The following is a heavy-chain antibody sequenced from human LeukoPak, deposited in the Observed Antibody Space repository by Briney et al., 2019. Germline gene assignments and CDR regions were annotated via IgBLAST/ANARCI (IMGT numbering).Heavy chain of an antibody. Sequence: GGSLRLSCAASGFTFSNAWMSWVRQAPGKGLEWVGCIKSRTDGGTTDYAAPVKGRFTISRDDSKNTLYLQMNSLKTEDTAVYYCAKDRRYCSGGSCYSDGEPGYFDYWGQGTLVTVSS. CDR2: IKSRTDGGTT. CDR3: AKDRRYCSGGSCYSDGEPGYFDY. J-gene: IGHJ4*02. V-gene: IGHV3-15*01. CDR1: GFTFSNAW. D-gene: IGHD2-15*01.